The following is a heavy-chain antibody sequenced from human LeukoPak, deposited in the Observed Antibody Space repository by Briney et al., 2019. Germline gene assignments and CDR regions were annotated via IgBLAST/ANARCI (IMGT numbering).Heavy chain of an antibody. D-gene: IGHD5-18*01. CDR1: GYTFTSYY. J-gene: IGHJ3*02. CDR2: INPSGGST. Sequence: ASVKVSCKASGYTFTSYYMHWVRQAPGQGLERMGIINPSGGSTSYAQKFQGRVTMTRDTSTSTVYMELSSLRSEDTAVYYCASELDTAMVNDAFDIWGQGTMVTVSS. CDR3: ASELDTAMVNDAFDI. V-gene: IGHV1-46*01.